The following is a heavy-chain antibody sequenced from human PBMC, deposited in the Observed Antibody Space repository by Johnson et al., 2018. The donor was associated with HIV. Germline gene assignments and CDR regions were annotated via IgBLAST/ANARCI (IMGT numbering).Heavy chain of an antibody. V-gene: IGHV3-30*02. J-gene: IGHJ3*02. CDR2: IRYYGSNK. CDR1: GFTFSSYA. CDR3: AKDKDAFDI. Sequence: VQLVESGGGVVQPGRSLRLSCAASGFTFSSYAMHWVRQAPGKGLEWVAFIRYYGSNKYYADSVKGLFTISRDNSKNTLYLQMNSLRAEDTAVYYCAKDKDAFDIWGQGTMVTVSS.